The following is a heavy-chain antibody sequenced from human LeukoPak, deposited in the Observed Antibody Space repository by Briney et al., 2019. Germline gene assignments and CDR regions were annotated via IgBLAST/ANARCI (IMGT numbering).Heavy chain of an antibody. J-gene: IGHJ4*02. Sequence: PGGSLRLSCAASGFTFSRYGMHWVRQALGKGLEWVAVIWYDGSNRQYVDSVKGRFTISRDNPKNTLYLQMNSLRPEDTAVYYCASGPSREQQLVLWGQGTLVTVSS. CDR2: IWYDGSNR. V-gene: IGHV3-33*03. D-gene: IGHD6-13*01. CDR3: ASGPSREQQLVL. CDR1: GFTFSRYG.